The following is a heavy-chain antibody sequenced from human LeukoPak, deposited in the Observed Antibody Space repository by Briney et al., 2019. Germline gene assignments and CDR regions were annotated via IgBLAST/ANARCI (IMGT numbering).Heavy chain of an antibody. CDR2: INSDGSST. V-gene: IGHV3-74*01. J-gene: IGHJ4*02. CDR1: GFTFSSYW. Sequence: GGSLRLSCAASGFTFSSYWMHWVRRAPGKGLVWVSRINSDGSSTSYADSVKGRFTISRDNAKNTLYLQMNSLRAEDTAVYYCARDQEIIPHDYWGQGTLVTVSS. D-gene: IGHD3-10*01. CDR3: ARDQEIIPHDY.